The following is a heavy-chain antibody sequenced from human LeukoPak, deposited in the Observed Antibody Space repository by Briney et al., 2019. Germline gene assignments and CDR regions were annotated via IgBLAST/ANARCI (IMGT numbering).Heavy chain of an antibody. V-gene: IGHV3-7*01. D-gene: IGHD6-13*01. CDR3: ARDSAGNDY. CDR2: IKQDGSEK. CDR1: GFTFSTYW. J-gene: IGHJ4*02. Sequence: GGSLRLSCVASGFTFSTYWMSWVRQVPGKGLEWVANIKQDGSEKYYVDSVKGRFTISRDNAKNSLYLQMNSLRAEDTAMYYCARDSAGNDYWGQGTLVTVSS.